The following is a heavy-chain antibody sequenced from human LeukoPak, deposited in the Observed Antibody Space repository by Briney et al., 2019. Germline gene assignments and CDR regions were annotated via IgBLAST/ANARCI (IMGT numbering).Heavy chain of an antibody. V-gene: IGHV4-39*07. J-gene: IGHJ4*02. D-gene: IGHD3-22*01. Sequence: SETLSLTCTVSGGSISSSSYYWGWIRQPPGKGLEWIGTIYYSGSTYYNPSLKSRVTISVDTSKNQFSLKLSPVTAADTAVYYCAGEYYYDSSGYYYGIDYWGQGTLVTVSS. CDR1: GGSISSSSYY. CDR3: AGEYYYDSSGYYYGIDY. CDR2: IYYSGST.